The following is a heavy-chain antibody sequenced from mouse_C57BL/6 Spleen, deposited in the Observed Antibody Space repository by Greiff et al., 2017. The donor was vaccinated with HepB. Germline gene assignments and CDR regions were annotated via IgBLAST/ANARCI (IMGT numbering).Heavy chain of an antibody. J-gene: IGHJ2*01. D-gene: IGHD2-3*01. Sequence: VQLKQSGPELVKPGASVKISCKASGYSFTGYYMNWVKQSPEKSLEWIGEINPSTGGTTYNQKFKAKATLTVDKSSSTAYMQLKSLTSEDSAVYYCARGGVYDGSPIDYWGQGTTLTVSS. CDR3: ARGGVYDGSPIDY. CDR1: GYSFTGYY. CDR2: INPSTGGT. V-gene: IGHV1-42*01.